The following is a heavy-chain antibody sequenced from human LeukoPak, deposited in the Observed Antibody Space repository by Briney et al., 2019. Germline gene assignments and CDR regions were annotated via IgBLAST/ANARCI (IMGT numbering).Heavy chain of an antibody. V-gene: IGHV4-61*08. D-gene: IGHD3-16*01. CDR3: ARDRFGFDY. J-gene: IGHJ4*02. CDR2: IYYSGST. CDR1: GGSISSGGYS. Sequence: SETLSLTCAVSGGSISSGGYSWSWIRQPPGKGLEWIGYIYYSGSTNYNPSLKSRVTISVDTSKNQFSLKLSSVTAADTAVYYCARDRFGFDYWGQGTLVTVSS.